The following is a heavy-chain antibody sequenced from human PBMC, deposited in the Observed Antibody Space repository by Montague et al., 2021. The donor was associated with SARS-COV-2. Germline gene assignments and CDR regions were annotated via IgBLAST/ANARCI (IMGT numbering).Heavy chain of an antibody. D-gene: IGHD3-9*01. CDR1: GGSISSSSYY. CDR2: IYYSGST. J-gene: IGHJ6*01. CDR3: ARDGSFRFEIFIGPRQYYDGMEV. V-gene: IGHV4-39*07. Sequence: SETLSLTCTFSGGSISSSSYYWGWIRQPPGKGLEWIGSIYYSGSTYYNPSLKSRVTISVDTSKNQFSLKLSSVTAADTALYYCARDGSFRFEIFIGPRQYYDGMEVGGQGTTVTVS.